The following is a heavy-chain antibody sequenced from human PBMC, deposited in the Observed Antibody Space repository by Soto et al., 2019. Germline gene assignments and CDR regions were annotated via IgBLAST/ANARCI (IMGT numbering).Heavy chain of an antibody. CDR1: GFTFSDYY. CDR3: ARVPHNSGYDYGSRYYYYGMDV. J-gene: IGHJ6*02. D-gene: IGHD5-12*01. V-gene: IGHV3-11*01. CDR2: ISSSGSTI. Sequence: PGGSLRLSCAASGFTFSDYYMSWIRQAPGKXLEWVSYISSSGSTIYYADSVKGRFTISRDNAKNSLYLQMNSLRAEDTAVYYCARVPHNSGYDYGSRYYYYGMDVWGQGTTVTVSS.